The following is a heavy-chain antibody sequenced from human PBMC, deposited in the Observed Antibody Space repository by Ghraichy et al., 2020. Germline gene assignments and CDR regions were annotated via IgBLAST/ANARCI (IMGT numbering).Heavy chain of an antibody. CDR3: VKGPRWELLPSHFDY. CDR2: ISSSADRT. D-gene: IGHD1-26*01. V-gene: IGHV3-64D*06. Sequence: GSLRLSCSASGFTFSSYAMNWVRQAPGKGLACVSTISSSADRTYYADSVKGRFTISRDNSKNTLSLQMSSLRPEDTALYFCVKGPRWELLPSHFDYWGQGTLVTVSS. CDR1: GFTFSSYA. J-gene: IGHJ4*02.